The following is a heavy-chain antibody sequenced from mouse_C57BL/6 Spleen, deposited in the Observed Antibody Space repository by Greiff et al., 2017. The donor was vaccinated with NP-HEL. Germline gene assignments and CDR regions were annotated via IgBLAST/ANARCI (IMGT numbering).Heavy chain of an antibody. CDR2: ISYDGSN. D-gene: IGHD1-1*01. J-gene: IGHJ2*01. Sequence: EVKLQESGPGLVKPSQSLSLTCSVTGYSITSGYYWNWIRQFPGNILEWMGYISYDGSNNYNPSLKNRISITLDTSNNQFFLKLNSVATEDTATYYCARDDGSSFDYWGQGTTLTVSS. CDR1: GYSITSGYY. V-gene: IGHV3-6*01. CDR3: ARDDGSSFDY.